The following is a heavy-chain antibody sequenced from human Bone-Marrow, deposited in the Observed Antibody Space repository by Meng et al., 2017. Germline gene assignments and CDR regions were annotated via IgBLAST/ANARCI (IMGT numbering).Heavy chain of an antibody. Sequence: GQLQGAGPGLVKPSQTLPLTCTVSGGSISSGGYYWSWIRQHPGKGLEWIGYIYYSGSTYYNPSLKSLVTISVDTSKNQFSLKLSSVTAADTAVYYCARVGYSGSRVTSYYFDYWGQGTLVTVSS. CDR2: IYYSGST. CDR1: GGSISSGGYY. V-gene: IGHV4-31*01. J-gene: IGHJ4*02. CDR3: ARVGYSGSRVTSYYFDY. D-gene: IGHD1-26*01.